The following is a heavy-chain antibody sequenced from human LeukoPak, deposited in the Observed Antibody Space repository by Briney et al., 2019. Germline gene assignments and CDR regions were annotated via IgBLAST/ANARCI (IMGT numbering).Heavy chain of an antibody. CDR3: AKGSMTGDFDY. CDR1: GFTFSNAW. CDR2: ISGSGVST. Sequence: PGGSLRLSCAASGFTFSNAWMSWVRQAPGKGLEWVSGISGSGVSTYYAGSVKGRFTISRDKSKNTLYLQMNSLRVEDTAIYYCAKGSMTGDFDYWGQGALVTVSS. D-gene: IGHD3-9*01. V-gene: IGHV3-23*01. J-gene: IGHJ4*02.